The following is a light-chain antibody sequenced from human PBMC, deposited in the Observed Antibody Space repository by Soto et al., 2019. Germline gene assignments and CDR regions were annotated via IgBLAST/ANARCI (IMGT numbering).Light chain of an antibody. V-gene: IGLV2-14*01. J-gene: IGLJ1*01. Sequence: QSVLTQPASVSGSPGQWITISCTGTSSDVGGYTYVSWYQQYPGKAPKLMIYDVSNRPSGVSNRFSGSKSGNTASLTISGLQAEDEADYYCSSYTSSSTYVFGTGTKVT. CDR2: DVS. CDR3: SSYTSSSTYV. CDR1: SSDVGGYTY.